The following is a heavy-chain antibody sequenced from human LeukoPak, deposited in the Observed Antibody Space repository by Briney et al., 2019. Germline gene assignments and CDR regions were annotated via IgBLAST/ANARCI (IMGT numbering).Heavy chain of an antibody. D-gene: IGHD3-22*01. CDR2: ISSSGSTI. J-gene: IGHJ4*02. CDR1: GFTFSSYE. V-gene: IGHV3-48*03. Sequence: PGGSLRLSCAASGFTFSSYEMNWVRQAPGKGLEWVSYISSSGSTIYYADSVKGRFTISRDNAKNSLYLQMNSLRAEDTAVYYCATPPRHYYDSSGYFRCFDYWGQGTLVTVSS. CDR3: ATPPRHYYDSSGYFRCFDY.